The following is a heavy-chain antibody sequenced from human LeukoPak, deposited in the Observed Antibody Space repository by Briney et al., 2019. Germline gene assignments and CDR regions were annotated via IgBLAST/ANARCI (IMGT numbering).Heavy chain of an antibody. V-gene: IGHV4-59*01. CDR2: IYYSGST. CDR1: GGSISSYY. D-gene: IGHD3-22*01. CDR3: ARGYYYDSSGYYSGFDY. J-gene: IGHJ4*02. Sequence: SETLSLTCTVSGGSISSYYWSWIRQPPGKGLEWIGYIYYSGSTNYNPSLKSRVTISVDTSKNQFSLKLSSVTAADTAVYYCARGYYYDSSGYYSGFDYWGQGTLVTVSS.